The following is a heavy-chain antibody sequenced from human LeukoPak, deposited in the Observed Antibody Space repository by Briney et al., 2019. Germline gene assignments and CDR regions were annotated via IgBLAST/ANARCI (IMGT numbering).Heavy chain of an antibody. D-gene: IGHD2-2*01. V-gene: IGHV3-48*01. CDR3: ARDARSHCGTDACYGPYFDY. CDR2: IRGSSTTI. J-gene: IGHJ4*02. CDR1: GLSFSTSS. Sequence: GGSLRLSCAASGLSFSTSSMSWVRQTPGKGLEWISYIRGSSTTIYYADSVKGRFTISRDNARNSLYLQMNDLRAEDTGVYFCARDARSHCGTDACYGPYFDYWGQGSLVTVSS.